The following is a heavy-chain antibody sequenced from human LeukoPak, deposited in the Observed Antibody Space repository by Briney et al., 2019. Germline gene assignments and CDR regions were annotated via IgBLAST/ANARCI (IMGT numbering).Heavy chain of an antibody. D-gene: IGHD6-13*01. Sequence: GGSLRLSCAVSGFTFSSYGMHWVRQAPGKGLEWVAFIRYDGNNKYYADSVKGRFTISRDNSKNTLYLQMNSLRAEDTAVYYCAPRGYSSSLNYYYYMDVWGKGTTVTVSS. V-gene: IGHV3-30*02. CDR1: GFTFSSYG. J-gene: IGHJ6*03. CDR2: IRYDGNNK. CDR3: APRGYSSSLNYYYYMDV.